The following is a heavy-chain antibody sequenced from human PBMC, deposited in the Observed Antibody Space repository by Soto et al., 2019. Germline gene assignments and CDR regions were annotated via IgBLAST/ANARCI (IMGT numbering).Heavy chain of an antibody. V-gene: IGHV3-23*01. CDR1: GFPLNTYA. D-gene: IGHD2-15*01. Sequence: PGGSLRLCCAASGFPLNTYAMSWVRQAPGKGPEWVSAISSGGGATFYTDSVKGRFTLSRDNSKNTLYLQMNSLRVEDTCVYFCIRGNQGSYWSDMDVWGKGTTVTVSS. CDR3: IRGNQGSYWSDMDV. CDR2: ISSGGGAT. J-gene: IGHJ6*03.